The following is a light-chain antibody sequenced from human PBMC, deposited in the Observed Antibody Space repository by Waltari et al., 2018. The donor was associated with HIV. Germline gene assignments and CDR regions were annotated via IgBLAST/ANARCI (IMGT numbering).Light chain of an antibody. J-gene: IGLJ2*01. CDR3: CSYAGNYRV. V-gene: IGLV2-11*01. CDR1: SNDVGVYSF. Sequence: QSALTQPRSVSGSPGQAVTISCTGTSNDVGVYSFVSWYQQHPGKAPKPMIYDVNKRPSGVPERFSGSKSGNTASLTITGLQAEDEADYYCCSYAGNYRVLGGGTKLTVL. CDR2: DVN.